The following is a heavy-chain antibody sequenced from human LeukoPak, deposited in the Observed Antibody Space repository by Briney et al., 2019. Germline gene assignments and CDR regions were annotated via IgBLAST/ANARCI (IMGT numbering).Heavy chain of an antibody. J-gene: IGHJ4*02. V-gene: IGHV4-34*01. CDR2: INHSGST. CDR1: GGSFSGYY. Sequence: SETLSLTCAVYGGSFSGYYWGWIRQPPGKGLEWIGEINHSGSTNYNPSLKSRVTISVDTSKNQFSLKLSSVTAADTAVYYCARGLRSGLARWGQGTLVTVSS. CDR3: ARGLRSGLAR.